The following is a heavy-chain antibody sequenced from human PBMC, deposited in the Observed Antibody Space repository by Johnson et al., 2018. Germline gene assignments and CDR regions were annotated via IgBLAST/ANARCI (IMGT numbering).Heavy chain of an antibody. CDR3: ARGQWLVPGYYYYMDV. V-gene: IGHV3-21*01. J-gene: IGHJ6*03. CDR2: IGGSGTSI. Sequence: EVQLLETGGGLVKPGGSLRLSCAASGFTFSIYGMNWVRQAPGKGLEWVSFIGGSGTSIHYADSVKGRFTISRDNAKNSLYLQMSSLRAEDSAIYLCARGQWLVPGYYYYMDVWGEGTTVTVSS. CDR1: GFTFSIYG. D-gene: IGHD6-19*01.